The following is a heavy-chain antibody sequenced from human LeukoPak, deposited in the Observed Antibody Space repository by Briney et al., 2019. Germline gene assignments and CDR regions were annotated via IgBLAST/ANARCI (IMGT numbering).Heavy chain of an antibody. J-gene: IGHJ4*02. Sequence: GGSLRLSCAASGFTFSSHAMHWVRQAPGKGPEYVSTISINGVNTYYADSVKGRFTISRDNFKDTLFLQMGSLRIEDTAVYYCARDLDGSYNFDYWGPGTLVTVSS. CDR1: GFTFSSHA. CDR3: ARDLDGSYNFDY. CDR2: ISINGVNT. D-gene: IGHD1-26*01. V-gene: IGHV3-64*02.